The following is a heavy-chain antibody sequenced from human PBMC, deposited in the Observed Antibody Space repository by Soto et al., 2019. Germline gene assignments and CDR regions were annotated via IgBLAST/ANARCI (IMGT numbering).Heavy chain of an antibody. V-gene: IGHV1-46*01. J-gene: IGHJ1*01. Sequence: ASVKVSCKASGYKLTTDFIHWGRQAPGQGLEWMGMIHPSGDTGYAQKFRGRVTMTIDTSTTTAYMELRNLTSEDTAVYFSVRGYCTTSPCSGDFQFWGQGTLVTVSS. CDR3: VRGYCTTSPCSGDFQF. D-gene: IGHD2-15*01. CDR2: IHPSGDT. CDR1: GYKLTTDF.